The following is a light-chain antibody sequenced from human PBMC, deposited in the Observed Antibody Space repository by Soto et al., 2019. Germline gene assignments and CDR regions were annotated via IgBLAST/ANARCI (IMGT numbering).Light chain of an antibody. V-gene: IGKV3-20*01. Sequence: EIVLTQSPGTLSFSPGERATLSCRASQSVSTRSLAWYQQKPGQAPRLLISGASSRAADIPDRFSGSGSGTDFTLTTNRLEPEDFAVYYCQQYDSSPRTLCQGTKVDIK. CDR2: GAS. J-gene: IGKJ1*01. CDR1: QSVSTRS. CDR3: QQYDSSPRT.